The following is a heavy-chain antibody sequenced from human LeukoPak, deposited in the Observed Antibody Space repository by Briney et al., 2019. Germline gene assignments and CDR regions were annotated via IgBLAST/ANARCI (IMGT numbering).Heavy chain of an antibody. V-gene: IGHV4-59*01. CDR1: GGSINSYY. CDR2: IYNSGST. Sequence: SETLSLTCTVSGGSINSYYWSWIRQPPGKGLEWIGYIYNSGSTNYNPSLKSRVTISLDTSKNQFSLKLSSVTAADTAVYYCARVYCGGDCYLDYWGQGTLVTVSS. J-gene: IGHJ4*02. D-gene: IGHD2-21*02. CDR3: ARVYCGGDCYLDY.